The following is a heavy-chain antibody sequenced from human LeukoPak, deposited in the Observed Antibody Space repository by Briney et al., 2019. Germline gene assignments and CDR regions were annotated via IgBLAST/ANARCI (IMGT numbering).Heavy chain of an antibody. J-gene: IGHJ5*02. D-gene: IGHD6-19*01. V-gene: IGHV3-30*03. Sequence: PGGSLRLSCATSGFTLSSYGMHWVRQAPGKGLDWVAIIAHDGVNKYYTDSVKGRFTISRDNSGNTLFLQMSSLRPEDTAVYYCARDWGASGWYNWFDPWGQGTLVTVSS. CDR3: ARDWGASGWYNWFDP. CDR2: IAHDGVNK. CDR1: GFTLSSYG.